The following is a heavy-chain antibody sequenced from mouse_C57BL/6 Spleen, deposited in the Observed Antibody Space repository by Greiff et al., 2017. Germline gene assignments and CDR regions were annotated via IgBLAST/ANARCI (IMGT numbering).Heavy chain of an antibody. CDR2: INPNNGGT. Sequence: EVQLQQSGPELVKPGASVKMSCKASGYTFTDYNMHWVKQSHGKSLEWIGYINPNNGGTSYNQKFKGKATLTVNKSSSTAYMELRSLTSEDSAVYYCAMTTTVVAPDYWGQGTTLTVSS. V-gene: IGHV1-22*01. CDR3: AMTTTVVAPDY. J-gene: IGHJ2*01. D-gene: IGHD1-1*01. CDR1: GYTFTDYN.